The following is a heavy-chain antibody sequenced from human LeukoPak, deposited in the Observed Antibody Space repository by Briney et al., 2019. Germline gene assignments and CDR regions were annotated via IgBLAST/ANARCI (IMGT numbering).Heavy chain of an antibody. V-gene: IGHV4-61*02. CDR1: GGSISSGSYY. D-gene: IGHD6-13*01. CDR2: MYTSGST. Sequence: SEALSLTCTVSGGSISSGSYYWSWIRQPAGKGLEWIGRMYTSGSTNYNPSLKSRVTISVDTPKNQFSLKLSSVAAADTAVYYCARHVPIAAAGSGGGAFDIWGQGTMVTVSS. J-gene: IGHJ3*02. CDR3: ARHVPIAAAGSGGGAFDI.